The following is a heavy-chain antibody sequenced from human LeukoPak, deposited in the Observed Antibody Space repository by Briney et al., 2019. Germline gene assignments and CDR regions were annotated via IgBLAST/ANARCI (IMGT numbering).Heavy chain of an antibody. Sequence: GGSLRLSCAASGFTFSSYAMSWVRQAPGKGLEWVSAISGSGGSTYYADSVKGRFTISRDNSKNTLYLQMNSLRAEDTAVYYCAKIPVFGVVTLDAFDIWGQGTMVTVSS. V-gene: IGHV3-23*01. CDR3: AKIPVFGVVTLDAFDI. CDR1: GFTFSSYA. CDR2: ISGSGGST. D-gene: IGHD3-3*01. J-gene: IGHJ3*02.